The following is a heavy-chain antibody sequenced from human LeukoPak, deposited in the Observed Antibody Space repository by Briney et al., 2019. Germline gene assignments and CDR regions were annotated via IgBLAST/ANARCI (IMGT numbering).Heavy chain of an antibody. Sequence: SETLSLTCTVSGGSISSSSYYWGWIRQPPGKGLEWIGSIYYSGSTYYNPSLKSRVTISVDTSKNQFSLKLSSVTAADTAVYYCARCPSGRDGYNGVFDYWGQGTLVTVSS. CDR2: IYYSGST. CDR1: GGSISSSSYY. CDR3: ARCPSGRDGYNGVFDY. V-gene: IGHV4-39*07. D-gene: IGHD5-24*01. J-gene: IGHJ4*02.